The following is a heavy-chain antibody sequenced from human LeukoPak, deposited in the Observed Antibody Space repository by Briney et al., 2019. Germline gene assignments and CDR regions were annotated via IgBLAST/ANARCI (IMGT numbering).Heavy chain of an antibody. CDR3: ASFYQAYYFDY. V-gene: IGHV4-30-4*01. CDR1: GGSISSGDYY. CDR2: IYYSGST. Sequence: SQTLSLTCTVSGGSISSGDYYWSWIRQPPGKGLGWIGYIYYSGSTFYSPSLKSRVTISVDTSKNQFSLKLSSVTAADTAVYYCASFYQAYYFDYWGQGTLVTVSS. J-gene: IGHJ4*02. D-gene: IGHD2-21*01.